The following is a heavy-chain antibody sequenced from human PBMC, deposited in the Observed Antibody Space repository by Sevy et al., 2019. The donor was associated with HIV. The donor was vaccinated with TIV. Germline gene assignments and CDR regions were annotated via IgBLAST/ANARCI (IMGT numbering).Heavy chain of an antibody. CDR3: ARGAALEH. D-gene: IGHD6-13*01. CDR1: GGSFSGYY. CDR2: IDHSGNI. Sequence: SETLSLTCSVSGGSFSGYYWNWIRQSPGKGLEWIGEIDHSGNIDYNPSLKSRVTISVDTSTNHFSLKVKSVTAADTAVYYCARGAALEHWGQGTLVTVSS. J-gene: IGHJ4*02. V-gene: IGHV4-34*01.